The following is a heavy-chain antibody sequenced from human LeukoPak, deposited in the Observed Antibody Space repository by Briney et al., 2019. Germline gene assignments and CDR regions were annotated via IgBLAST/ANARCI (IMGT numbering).Heavy chain of an antibody. CDR2: LSYSGNS. CDR3: ARAQGHYDVGKFWYFDL. J-gene: IGHJ2*01. V-gene: IGHV4-59*01. D-gene: IGHD3-22*01. Sequence: KPSETLSLTCNVSGGSIRGSYWSWVRQPPGKGMEFVGYLSYSGNSNYNPSLKGRVTISVDTSKTQFSLELTSVTAADTAVYYCARAQGHYDVGKFWYFDLWGRGILVTVSS. CDR1: GGSIRGSY.